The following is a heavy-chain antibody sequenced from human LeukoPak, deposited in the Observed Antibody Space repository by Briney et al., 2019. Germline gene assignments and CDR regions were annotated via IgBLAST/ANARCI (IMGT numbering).Heavy chain of an antibody. V-gene: IGHV3-15*01. J-gene: IGHJ3*02. CDR3: TTDRFSMIVVGDAFDI. CDR1: GFTFSNAW. CDR2: IKSKTDGGTT. D-gene: IGHD3-22*01. Sequence: GGSLRLSCAASGFTFSNAWMSWVRQAPGKGLEWVGRIKSKTDGGTTDYAAPVKGRFTISRDDSKNTLYLQMNSLKTEDTAVYYCTTDRFSMIVVGDAFDIWGQGTMVTVSS.